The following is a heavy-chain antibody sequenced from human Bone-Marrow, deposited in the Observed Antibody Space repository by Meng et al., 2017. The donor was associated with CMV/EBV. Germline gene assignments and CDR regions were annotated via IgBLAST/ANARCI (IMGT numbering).Heavy chain of an antibody. CDR2: ISWNSGSI. CDR3: ARDTVYYDSSGSFDY. Sequence: GGSLRLSCAASGFTFDDYAMHWVRQAPGKGLEWVSGISWNSGSIGYADSVKGRFTISRDNAKNSLYLQMNSLRAEDTAVYYCARDTVYYDSSGSFDYWGQGTLVTVSS. V-gene: IGHV3-9*01. CDR1: GFTFDDYA. D-gene: IGHD3-22*01. J-gene: IGHJ4*02.